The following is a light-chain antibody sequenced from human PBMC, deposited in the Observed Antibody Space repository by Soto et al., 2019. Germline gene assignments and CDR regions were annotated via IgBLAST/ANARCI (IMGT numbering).Light chain of an antibody. CDR3: GADHGSGSNFVKV. CDR1: SGYSNYK. J-gene: IGLJ2*01. Sequence: QSVLTQPPSTSASLGASVTLTCTLSSGYSNYKVDWYQQRPGKGPRLLMRVGTGGIVESKGGGIPDRFSVMGSGLNRYLTIKNIQEEDASDYPCGADHGSGSNFVKVFGGGTKLTVL. V-gene: IGLV9-49*03. CDR2: VGTGGIVE.